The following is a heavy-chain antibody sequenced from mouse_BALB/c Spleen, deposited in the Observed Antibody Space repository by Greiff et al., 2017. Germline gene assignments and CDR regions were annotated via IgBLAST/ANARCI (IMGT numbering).Heavy chain of an antibody. Sequence: DVKLVESGGDLVKPGGSLKLSCAASGFTFSSYGMSWVRQTPDKRLEWVATISSGGSYTYYPDSVKGRFTISRDNAKNTLYLQMSSLKSEDTAMYYCARLYYGSSLSYWGQGTLVTVSA. CDR3: ARLYYGSSLSY. J-gene: IGHJ3*01. D-gene: IGHD1-1*01. CDR2: ISSGGSYT. V-gene: IGHV5-6*02. CDR1: GFTFSSYG.